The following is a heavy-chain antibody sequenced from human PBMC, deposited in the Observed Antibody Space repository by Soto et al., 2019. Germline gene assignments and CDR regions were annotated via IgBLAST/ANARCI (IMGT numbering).Heavy chain of an antibody. V-gene: IGHV3-23*01. CDR2: FSGSGGST. CDR3: AYSSTPFYY. D-gene: IGHD6-13*01. J-gene: IGHJ4*02. Sequence: EVQLLESGGGLVQPGGSLRLSCAASGFTFSSYAMSWVRQAPGKGLEWVSAFSGSGGSTYYADSVKGRFTISRDNSKNRLYMQVNGVRAEDATVYYCAYSSTPFYYWGQGSLVTVSS. CDR1: GFTFSSYA.